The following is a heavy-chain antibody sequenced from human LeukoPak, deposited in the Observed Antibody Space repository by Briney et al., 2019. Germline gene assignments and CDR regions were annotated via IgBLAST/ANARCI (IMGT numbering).Heavy chain of an antibody. CDR2: IIPIFGTA. Sequence: GASVKVSCKASGGTFSNYVISWVRQAPGQGLEWMGGIIPIFGTAKYAQKFQGKVTITADESTKTAYMELSSLRSEDTAVYYCARNERYGDTRLYHFDYWGQGTLVTVSS. CDR3: ARNERYGDTRLYHFDY. V-gene: IGHV1-69*13. D-gene: IGHD4-17*01. CDR1: GGTFSNYV. J-gene: IGHJ4*02.